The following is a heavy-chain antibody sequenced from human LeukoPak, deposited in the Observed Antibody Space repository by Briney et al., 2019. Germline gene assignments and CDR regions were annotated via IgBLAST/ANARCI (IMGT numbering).Heavy chain of an antibody. J-gene: IGHJ2*01. CDR2: IYYSGST. V-gene: IGHV4-39*01. D-gene: IGHD1-26*01. CDR1: GGSISSYY. Sequence: SETLSLTCTVSGGSISSYYWGWIRQPPGKGLEWIGNIYYSGSTYYNPSLKSRVTISVDTSKNQFSLKLSSVTAADTAVYYCARHFYVGTPIGYFDLWGRGTLVTVSS. CDR3: ARHFYVGTPIGYFDL.